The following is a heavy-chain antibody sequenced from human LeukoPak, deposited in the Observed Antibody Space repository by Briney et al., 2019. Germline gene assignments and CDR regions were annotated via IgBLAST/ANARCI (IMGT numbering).Heavy chain of an antibody. CDR1: GFTVSSNY. V-gene: IGHV3-53*01. CDR3: ANLPKDIVVVPAAPHDAFDI. J-gene: IGHJ3*02. D-gene: IGHD2-2*01. Sequence: GGSLRLSCAASGFTVSSNYMSWVRQAPGKGLEWVSVIYSGGSTYYADSVKGRFTISRDNSKNTLYLQMNSLRAEDTAVYYCANLPKDIVVVPAAPHDAFDIWGQGTMVTVSS. CDR2: IYSGGST.